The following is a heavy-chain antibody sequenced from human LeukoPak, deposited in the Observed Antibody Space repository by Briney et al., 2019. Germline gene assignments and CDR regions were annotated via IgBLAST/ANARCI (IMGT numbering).Heavy chain of an antibody. CDR2: INHSGST. Sequence: PSETLSLTCAVYGGSFSGYYWSWILQPPGKGLEWIGEINHSGSTNYNPSLKSRVTISVDTSKNQFSLKLSSVTAADTAVYYCARGQRLWFGELSPRFDYWGQGTLVTVSS. D-gene: IGHD3-10*01. CDR1: GGSFSGYY. J-gene: IGHJ4*02. CDR3: ARGQRLWFGELSPRFDY. V-gene: IGHV4-34*01.